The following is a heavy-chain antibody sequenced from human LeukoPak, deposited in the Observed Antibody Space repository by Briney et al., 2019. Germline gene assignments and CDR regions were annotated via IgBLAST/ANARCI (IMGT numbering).Heavy chain of an antibody. CDR2: ISYLGDDQ. CDR1: GFTFSSYG. Sequence: GGSLRLSCAASGFTFSSYGMHWVRQAPGKGLEWVAVISYLGDDQFYAESVKGRFTISRDNSKNTLYLQMNSLRAEDTAVYYCATLSSGYYLDYWGQGTLVTVSS. D-gene: IGHD3-22*01. J-gene: IGHJ4*02. CDR3: ATLSSGYYLDY. V-gene: IGHV3-33*03.